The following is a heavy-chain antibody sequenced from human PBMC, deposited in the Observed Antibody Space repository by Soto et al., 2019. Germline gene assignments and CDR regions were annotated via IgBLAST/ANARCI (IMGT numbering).Heavy chain of an antibody. CDR1: GYTFPFYW. CDR2: IYPVNSDT. J-gene: IGHJ4*02. D-gene: IGHD4-17*01. CDR3: ARQDGDGLYYFDY. V-gene: IGHV5-51*01. Sequence: EVHLVQSGSEVKKPGESLKISCKGSGYTFPFYWIAWVRQLPGHSLEWMGVIYPVNSDTRYSPSFRGQVTISVDKSINTAYLQWDSLKASDTAIYYCARQDGDGLYYFDYWGQGTLVTVSS.